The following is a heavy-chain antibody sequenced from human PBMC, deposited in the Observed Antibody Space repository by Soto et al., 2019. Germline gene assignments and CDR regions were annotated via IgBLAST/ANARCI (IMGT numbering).Heavy chain of an antibody. CDR3: ARDARSIAAAGRWFDP. Sequence: GASVKVSCKASGYTFTSYGISWARQAPGQGLEWMGWISAYNGNTNYAQKLQGRVTMTTDTSTSTAYMELRSLRSDDTAVYYCARDARSIAAAGRWFDPWGQGTLVTVSS. CDR2: ISAYNGNT. V-gene: IGHV1-18*01. CDR1: GYTFTSYG. D-gene: IGHD6-13*01. J-gene: IGHJ5*02.